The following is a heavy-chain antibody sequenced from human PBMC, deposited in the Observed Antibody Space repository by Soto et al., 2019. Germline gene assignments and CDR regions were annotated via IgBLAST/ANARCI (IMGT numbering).Heavy chain of an antibody. CDR2: ISYDGSNK. CDR3: ANLDYYDSSGYENWFDP. D-gene: IGHD3-22*01. V-gene: IGHV3-30*18. J-gene: IGHJ5*02. Sequence: PGGSLRLSCAASGFTFSSYGMHWVRQAPGKGLEWVAVISYDGSNKYYADSVKGRFTISRDNSKNTLYLQMNSLRAEDTAVYYCANLDYYDSSGYENWFDPWGQGTLVTVSS. CDR1: GFTFSSYG.